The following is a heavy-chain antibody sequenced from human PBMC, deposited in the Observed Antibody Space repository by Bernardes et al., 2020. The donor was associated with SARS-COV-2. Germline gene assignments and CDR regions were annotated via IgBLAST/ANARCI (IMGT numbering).Heavy chain of an antibody. D-gene: IGHD6-13*01. J-gene: IGHJ4*02. CDR3: ARRVEGYSSSWYSSYFDY. Sequence: WGRPYNDKTNYAQKLQGRVTMTTDTSTSTVYMELRSLRSDDTAVYYCARRVEGYSSSWYSSYFDYWGQGTLVTVS. CDR2: GRPYNDKT. V-gene: IGHV1-18*01.